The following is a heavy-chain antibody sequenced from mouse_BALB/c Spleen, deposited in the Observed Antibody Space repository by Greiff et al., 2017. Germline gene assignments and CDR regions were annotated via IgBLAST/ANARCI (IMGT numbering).Heavy chain of an antibody. D-gene: IGHD2-14*01. CDR1: GFTFSSYT. J-gene: IGHJ3*01. Sequence: EVQVVESGGGLVKPGGSLKLSCAASGFTFSSYTMSWVRQTPEKRLEWVATISSGGSYTYYPDSVKGRFTISRDNAKNTLYLQMSSLKSEDTAMYYCTRAGRYDSAWFAYWGQGTLVTVSA. CDR2: ISSGGSYT. V-gene: IGHV5-6-4*01. CDR3: TRAGRYDSAWFAY.